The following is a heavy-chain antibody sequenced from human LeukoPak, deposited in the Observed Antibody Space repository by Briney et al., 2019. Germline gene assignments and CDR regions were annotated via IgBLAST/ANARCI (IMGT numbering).Heavy chain of an antibody. CDR2: ISGFNGNT. V-gene: IGHV1-18*01. CDR1: GYTFTSYG. D-gene: IGHD3-3*01. CDR3: ARDVGYDFWSGYSGSFDI. J-gene: IGHJ3*02. Sequence: GASVKVSCKASGYTFTSYGICWVRQAPGQGLEWMGWISGFNGNTHYAQKLQGRVTMTTDTSTNTAYVELRSLRSDDTAVYYCARDVGYDFWSGYSGSFDIWGQGTMVTISS.